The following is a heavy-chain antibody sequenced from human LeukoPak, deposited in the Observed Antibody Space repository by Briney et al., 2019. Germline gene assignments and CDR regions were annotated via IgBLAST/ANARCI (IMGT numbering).Heavy chain of an antibody. D-gene: IGHD3-10*01. CDR1: GFTFTTYA. J-gene: IGHJ4*02. V-gene: IGHV3-23*01. CDR3: TGSFGQLTFFDY. CDR2: ITGSGGST. Sequence: GGSLRLSCGASGFTFTTYAMTWVRQAPGKGLEWVSSITGSGGSTYYGDSVKGRFTISRDNSKNTLYLQMNSLKTEDTAVYYCTGSFGQLTFFDYWGQGTLVTVSS.